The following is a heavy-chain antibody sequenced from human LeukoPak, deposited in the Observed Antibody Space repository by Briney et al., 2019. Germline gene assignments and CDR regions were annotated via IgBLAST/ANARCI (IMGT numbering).Heavy chain of an antibody. CDR3: AREGCDFWSGYSKGYFDY. V-gene: IGHV3-48*01. CDR1: GFTFSNYN. D-gene: IGHD3-3*01. CDR2: IGSSVSTR. Sequence: GGSLRLSCAVSGFTFSNYNMNWVRRAPGKGLEWVSYIGSSVSTRYYADSVKGRFTISRDNGKHSLYLQMNSLRAEDTAVYYCAREGCDFWSGYSKGYFDYWGQGTLVTVSS. J-gene: IGHJ4*02.